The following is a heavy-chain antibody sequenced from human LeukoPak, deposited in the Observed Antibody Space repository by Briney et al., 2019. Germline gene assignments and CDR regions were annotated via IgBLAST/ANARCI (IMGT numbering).Heavy chain of an antibody. CDR2: IFYTGST. V-gene: IGHV4-39*01. Sequence: SETLSLTCTVYGGSISTSSFYWGWIRQPPGKGLEWIGSIFYTGSTYCNPSLKSRVTISVDTSKNQFSLKLSSVTAADTAVYYCARHGRYYGSGSPDAFDIWGQGTMVTVSS. D-gene: IGHD3-10*01. CDR1: GGSISTSSFY. J-gene: IGHJ3*02. CDR3: ARHGRYYGSGSPDAFDI.